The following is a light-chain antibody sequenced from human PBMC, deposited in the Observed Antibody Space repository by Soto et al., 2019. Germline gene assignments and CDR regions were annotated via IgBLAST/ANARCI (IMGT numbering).Light chain of an antibody. CDR2: KGT. CDR1: SSDVGAYNS. J-gene: IGLJ1*01. V-gene: IGLV2-23*01. CDR3: CSSAPESTYV. Sequence: QSALAQPASVSGSPGQSITISCTGTSSDVGAYNSGSWYQQHPHRAPQVIIYKGTQRPSGVSNRFSDSTSGNAASLTISALQADDEADYFCCSSAPESTYVFGTGTKVTVL.